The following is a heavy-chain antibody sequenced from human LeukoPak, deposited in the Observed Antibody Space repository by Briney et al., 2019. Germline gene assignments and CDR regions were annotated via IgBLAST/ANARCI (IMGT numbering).Heavy chain of an antibody. Sequence: ASVKVSCKVSGFTLTELPRHWVRQTPGRGLDLLGGFDPEDGSIIYAQKFQGRITMTEETSTETVYMELSSLRSEDTAVYYCATLGRSSSWYSGLYFYYMDVWGKGTTVTVSS. V-gene: IGHV1-24*01. CDR1: GFTLTELP. CDR2: FDPEDGSI. D-gene: IGHD6-13*01. CDR3: ATLGRSSSWYSGLYFYYMDV. J-gene: IGHJ6*03.